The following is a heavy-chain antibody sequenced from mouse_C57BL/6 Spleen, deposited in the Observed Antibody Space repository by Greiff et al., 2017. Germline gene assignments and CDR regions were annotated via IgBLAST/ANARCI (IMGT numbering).Heavy chain of an antibody. D-gene: IGHD2-1*01. CDR2: IRNKANGYTT. CDR1: GFTFTDYY. J-gene: IGHJ1*03. CDR3: ARRYGNYVCYFDV. V-gene: IGHV7-3*01. Sequence: EVQVVESGGGLVQPGGSLSLSCAASGFTFTDYYMSWVRQPPGKALEWLGFIRNKANGYTTEYSAYVKGRFTISRDNSRSILYLQMNALSAEDSATYYCARRYGNYVCYFDVWGTGTTVTVSS.